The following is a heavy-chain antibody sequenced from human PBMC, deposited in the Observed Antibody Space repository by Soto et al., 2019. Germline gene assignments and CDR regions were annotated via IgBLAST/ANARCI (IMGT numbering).Heavy chain of an antibody. D-gene: IGHD3-22*01. CDR2: IIPVFGLV. V-gene: IGHV1-69*01. CDR1: GGTPSNSA. CDR3: AGGCIVVVGSRAYYGMDV. Sequence: QVHLLLQSGAEVKKPGSSVKVSCKASGGTPSNSAISWVRQAPGQGLEWMGGIIPVFGLVKYAQNFQGRVTITADEPTNTAYMELSSLRPEDTVVYYCAGGCIVVVGSRAYYGMDVWGQGTTVTVSS. J-gene: IGHJ6*02.